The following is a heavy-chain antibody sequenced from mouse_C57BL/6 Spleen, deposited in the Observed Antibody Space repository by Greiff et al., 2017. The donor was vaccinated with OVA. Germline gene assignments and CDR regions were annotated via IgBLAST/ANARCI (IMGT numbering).Heavy chain of an antibody. CDR3: ARKDNRGYFDY. CDR2: IDPSDSYT. V-gene: IGHV1-69*01. CDR1: GYTFTSYW. J-gene: IGHJ2*01. Sequence: QVQLKQPGAELVMPGASVKLSCKASGYTFTSYWMHWVKQRPGQGLEWIGEIDPSDSYTNYNQKFKGKSTLTVDKSSSTAYMQLSSLTSEDSAVYYCARKDNRGYFDYWGQGTTLTVSS.